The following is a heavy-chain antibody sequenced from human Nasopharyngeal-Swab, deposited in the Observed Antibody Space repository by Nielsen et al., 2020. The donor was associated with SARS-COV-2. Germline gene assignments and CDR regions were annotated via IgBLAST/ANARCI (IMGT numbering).Heavy chain of an antibody. CDR1: GYTFTSYG. Sequence: GESLKISCKASGYTFTSYGISWVRQAPGQGLEWMGWISAYNGNTNYAQKLQGRVTMTADTSTSTAYMELRSLRSDDTAVYYCARGGGYSYGSGFDYWGQGTLVTVSS. D-gene: IGHD5-18*01. V-gene: IGHV1-18*01. CDR2: ISAYNGNT. J-gene: IGHJ4*02. CDR3: ARGGGYSYGSGFDY.